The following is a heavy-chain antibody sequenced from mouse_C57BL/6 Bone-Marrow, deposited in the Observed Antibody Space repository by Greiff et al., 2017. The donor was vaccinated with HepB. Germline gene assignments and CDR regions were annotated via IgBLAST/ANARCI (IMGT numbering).Heavy chain of an antibody. CDR1: GYTFTDYY. CDR2: INPYNGGT. Sequence: EVQLQQSGPVLVKPGASVKMSCKASGYTFTDYYMNWVKQSHGKSLEWIGVINPYNGGTSYNQKFKGKATLTVDKSSSTAYMELNSLTSEDSAVYYCAREGVLTGTWFAYWGQGTLVTVSA. J-gene: IGHJ3*01. V-gene: IGHV1-19*01. D-gene: IGHD4-1*01. CDR3: AREGVLTGTWFAY.